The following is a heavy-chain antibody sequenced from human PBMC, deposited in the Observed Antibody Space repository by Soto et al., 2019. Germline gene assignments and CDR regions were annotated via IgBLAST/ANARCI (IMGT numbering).Heavy chain of an antibody. V-gene: IGHV1-46*01. CDR1: GYTLTNFY. J-gene: IGHJ6*02. D-gene: IGHD2-2*01. CDR2: INPSGAIT. CDR3: ARSFCSSTSCYGWGLAGAGGMDV. Sequence: ASVKVSCKASGYTLTNFYMHWVRQAPGQGLEWMGIINPSGAITRYGERFQGRVTMTGDTSTSTVYMELSSLRSEDTAVYYCARSFCSSTSCYGWGLAGAGGMDVWGQGTTVTVSS.